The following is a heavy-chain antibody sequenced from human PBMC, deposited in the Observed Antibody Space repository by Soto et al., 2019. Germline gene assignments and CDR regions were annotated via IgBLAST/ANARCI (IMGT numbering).Heavy chain of an antibody. CDR3: AGGLLVPAVEPPGIAVAGHVNYYYYMDV. J-gene: IGHJ6*03. CDR1: GGSFSGYY. CDR2: INHSGST. Sequence: SETLSLTCAVYGGSFSGYYWSWIRQPPGKGLEWIGEINHSGSTNYNPSLKSRVTISVDTSKNQFSLKLSSVTAADTAVYYCAGGLLVPAVEPPGIAVAGHVNYYYYMDVWGKGTTVTVSS. V-gene: IGHV4-34*01. D-gene: IGHD6-19*01.